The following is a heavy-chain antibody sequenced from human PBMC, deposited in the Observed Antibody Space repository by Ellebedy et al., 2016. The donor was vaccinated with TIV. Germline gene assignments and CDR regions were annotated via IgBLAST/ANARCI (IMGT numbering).Heavy chain of an antibody. V-gene: IGHV3-7*03. Sequence: GESLKISCAASGFTFSSYWMSWVRQAPGKGLEWVANIKQDGSEKYYVDSVKGRFTISRDNAKNSLYLQMNSLMAEDTAVYYCAGRAYNWNDGSLFDYWGQGTLVTVSS. J-gene: IGHJ4*02. D-gene: IGHD1-1*01. CDR3: AGRAYNWNDGSLFDY. CDR2: IKQDGSEK. CDR1: GFTFSSYW.